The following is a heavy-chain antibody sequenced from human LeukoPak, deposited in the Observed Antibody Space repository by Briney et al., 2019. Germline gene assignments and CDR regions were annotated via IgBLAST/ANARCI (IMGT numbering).Heavy chain of an antibody. Sequence: GGSLRLSCAASGFTFSSYGMHRVRQAPGKGLEWVAFIRYDGSNKYYADSVKGRFTISRDNSKNTLYLQMGSLRAEDMAVYYCAIDYYGSGSLGYGMDVRGQGTTVIVSS. CDR2: IRYDGSNK. V-gene: IGHV3-30*02. D-gene: IGHD3-10*01. CDR1: GFTFSSYG. J-gene: IGHJ6*02. CDR3: AIDYYGSGSLGYGMDV.